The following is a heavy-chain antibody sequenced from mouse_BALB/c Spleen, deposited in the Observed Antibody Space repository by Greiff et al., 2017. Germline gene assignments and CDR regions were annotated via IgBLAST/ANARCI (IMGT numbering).Heavy chain of an antibody. D-gene: IGHD1-1*01. J-gene: IGHJ4*01. CDR2: ISCYNGAT. V-gene: IGHV1S34*01. CDR1: GYSFTGYY. CDR3: ARSDGSSYFAMDY. Sequence: LVKTGASVKISCKASGYSFTGYYMHWVKQSHGKSLEWIGYISCYNGATSYNQKFKGKATFTVDTSSSTAYMQFNSLTSEDSAVYYCARSDGSSYFAMDYWGQGTSVTVSS.